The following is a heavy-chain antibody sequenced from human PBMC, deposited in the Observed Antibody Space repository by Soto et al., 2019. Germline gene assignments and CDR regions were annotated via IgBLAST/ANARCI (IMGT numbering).Heavy chain of an antibody. CDR3: AKSPDYYDSSGYTDY. CDR1: GFTFSSYG. Sequence: QVQLVESGGGVVQPGRSLRLSCAASGFTFSSYGMHWVRQAPGNGLEWVAVISYDGRNKYYADSVKGRFTISRDTSKNTLYLQMNSLRAEDTAVYYCAKSPDYYDSSGYTDYWCQGTLVTVSS. J-gene: IGHJ4*02. V-gene: IGHV3-30*18. CDR2: ISYDGRNK. D-gene: IGHD3-22*01.